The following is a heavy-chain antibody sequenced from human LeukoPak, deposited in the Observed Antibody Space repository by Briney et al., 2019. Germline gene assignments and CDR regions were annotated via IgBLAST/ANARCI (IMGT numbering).Heavy chain of an antibody. CDR2: IYYSGST. CDR3: ARRRYYDGSGYLE. V-gene: IGHV4-39*01. J-gene: IGHJ1*01. D-gene: IGHD3-22*01. CDR1: GGSISSSSYY. Sequence: PSETLSLTCTVSGGSISSSSYYWGWIRQPPGKGLEWIGSIYYSGSTYYNPSLKSRVTLSVDTSSNQFSLNLRSVTAADTAVYYCARRRYYDGSGYLEWGQGTLLSVSS.